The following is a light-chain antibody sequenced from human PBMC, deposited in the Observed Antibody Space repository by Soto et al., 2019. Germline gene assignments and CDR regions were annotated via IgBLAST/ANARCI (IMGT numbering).Light chain of an antibody. V-gene: IGLV8-61*01. CDR2: STN. CDR3: VLYMGSGISV. J-gene: IGLJ3*02. CDR1: SGSVSTSYY. Sequence: QAVVTQEPSFSVSPGXTXTLTCGLSSGSVSTSYYPSWYQQTPGQAPRTLIYSTNTRSSGVPDRFSGSILGNKAALTITGAQADDESDYYCVLYMGSGISVFGGGTKLTVL.